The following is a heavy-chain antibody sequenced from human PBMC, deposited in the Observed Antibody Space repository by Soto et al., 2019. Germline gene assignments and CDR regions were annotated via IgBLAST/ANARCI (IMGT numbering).Heavy chain of an antibody. CDR1: GGTFSSYA. CDR2: IIPIFGTA. J-gene: IGHJ4*02. Sequence: ASVKVSCKASGGTFSSYAISWVRQAPGQGLEWMGGIIPIFGTANYAQKFQGRVTITADESTSTAYMELSSLRSEDTAVYYCATPLRFLEWHTFLPDYWGQGTLVTVSS. CDR3: ATPLRFLEWHTFLPDY. D-gene: IGHD3-3*01. V-gene: IGHV1-69*13.